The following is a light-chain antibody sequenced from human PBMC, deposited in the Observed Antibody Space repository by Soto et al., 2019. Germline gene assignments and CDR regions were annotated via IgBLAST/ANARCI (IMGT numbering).Light chain of an antibody. CDR3: QQYGSSPRT. CDR2: GAS. V-gene: IGKV3-20*01. J-gene: IGKJ1*01. Sequence: EIVLTPSPGTLSLSPVERATLSCRASQSVSSSYLAWYQQKPGQAPRLLIYGASSRATGIPDRFSGSGSGTDFTLTISRLEPEDFAVYYCQQYGSSPRTFGQGTKVE. CDR1: QSVSSSY.